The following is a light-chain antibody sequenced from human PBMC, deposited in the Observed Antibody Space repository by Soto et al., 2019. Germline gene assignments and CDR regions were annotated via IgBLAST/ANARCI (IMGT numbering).Light chain of an antibody. J-gene: IGLJ2*01. Sequence: QSVLTQAPSASATPGQRVTISCSGSDSNVGINFVYWYQQLPGTAPKLLIYTNDQRPSGVPDRFSGSKSGTSASLAISGLRSEDEADYYCAAWDDSLSGVVFGGGTQLTVL. CDR3: AAWDDSLSGVV. CDR2: TND. CDR1: DSNVGINF. V-gene: IGLV1-47*02.